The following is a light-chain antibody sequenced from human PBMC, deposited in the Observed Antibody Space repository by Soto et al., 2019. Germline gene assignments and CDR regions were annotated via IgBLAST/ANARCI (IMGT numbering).Light chain of an antibody. CDR1: QSISSY. J-gene: IGKJ2*01. Sequence: DIQMTQSPSSLSASVGDRVTITCRASQSISSYLHWYQHKSGKAPKLLIYGASRLQSGVPSRFSGSGSGTDFTLTISSLQPEDFATYYCQQSHSTPYTFGQGTKMEIK. V-gene: IGKV1-39*01. CDR2: GAS. CDR3: QQSHSTPYT.